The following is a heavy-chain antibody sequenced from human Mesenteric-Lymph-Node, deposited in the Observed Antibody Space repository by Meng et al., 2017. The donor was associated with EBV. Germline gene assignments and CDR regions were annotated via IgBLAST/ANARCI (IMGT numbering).Heavy chain of an antibody. J-gene: IGHJ4*02. CDR2: INPNTGDT. Sequence: QLQLVQSGAEVKSPGAALKASCKASGDTLTDYYMHWVRQGPGQGLEWMGRINPNTGDTTYARSFQGRVTMTRDTSINTAFMELSRLKSDDTAVYYCARVHLGYDSSWYEFDHWGQGTLVTVSS. D-gene: IGHD6-13*01. V-gene: IGHV1-2*06. CDR1: GDTLTDYY. CDR3: ARVHLGYDSSWYEFDH.